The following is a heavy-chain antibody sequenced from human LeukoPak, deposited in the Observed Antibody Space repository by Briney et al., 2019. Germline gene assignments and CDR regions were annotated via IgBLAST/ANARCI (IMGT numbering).Heavy chain of an antibody. J-gene: IGHJ4*02. CDR3: ARLKTLRAGYYFDY. V-gene: IGHV1-18*01. CDR1: VYTFASSG. Sequence: ASGKVCCKASVYTFASSGISWVRQARGQGLEWMGWSSAYIGNIIYAPKLQGRVTMTSDTSTSTAYMELRRIRSDDTAVYYCARLKTLRAGYYFDYWGQGTLVTVSS. CDR2: SSAYIGNI.